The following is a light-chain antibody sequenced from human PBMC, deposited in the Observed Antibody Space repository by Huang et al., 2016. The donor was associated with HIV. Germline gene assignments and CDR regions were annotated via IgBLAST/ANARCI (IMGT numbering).Light chain of an antibody. CDR3: QQSFNTPT. CDR2: FAS. V-gene: IGKV1-39*01. Sequence: IQMTQSPSSLSASVGDRVTITCRAGQNISTYLNWYQQKPGEGPKSLIYFASNLQSGVPSRFSGSGTGTHFTLTISSLQHEDFATYYCQQSFNTPTFGQGTKVETK. J-gene: IGKJ1*01. CDR1: QNISTY.